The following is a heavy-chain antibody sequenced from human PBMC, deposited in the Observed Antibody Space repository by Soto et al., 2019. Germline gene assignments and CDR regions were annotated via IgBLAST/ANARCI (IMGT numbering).Heavy chain of an antibody. Sequence: EVQLVESGGGLVQPGGSLRLSCSAYGYTFSRYWIHWVRQAPGKGLVWGSRVNNDGSGTAYADSVEGRFTIYRDNAKNTVYLQLTSLRAEDTAVYYCGRGGSEHAMDVSGQGTTDTVSS. J-gene: IGHJ6*02. CDR2: VNNDGSGT. CDR1: GYTFSRYW. V-gene: IGHV3-74*01. CDR3: GRGGSEHAMDV.